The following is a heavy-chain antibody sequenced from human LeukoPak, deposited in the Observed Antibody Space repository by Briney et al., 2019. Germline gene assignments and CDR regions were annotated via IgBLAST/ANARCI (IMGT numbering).Heavy chain of an antibody. CDR3: ARLTDL. J-gene: IGHJ4*02. CDR2: IFHSGTT. Sequence: SETLSLTCTVTGGSIIDNSFYWGWLRQPPGKGLEWIGRIFHSGTTNYNPSLERRVTIAVDTSKNQFSLRLTSVTAADTALYYCARLTDLWGQGTLVTVSS. V-gene: IGHV4-39*01. CDR1: GGSIIDNSFY.